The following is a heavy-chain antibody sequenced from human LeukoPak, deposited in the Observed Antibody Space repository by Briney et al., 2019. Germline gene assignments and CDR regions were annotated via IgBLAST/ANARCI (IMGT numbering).Heavy chain of an antibody. V-gene: IGHV3-48*01. CDR1: GFSFRDFG. Sequence: GGSLRLSCAASGFSFRDFGMNWVRQAPGKGLEWLSYISSSGSTLFYADSVKGRFTISRDNVNNSLYLQMNSLGVDDMVVYYCARGYSASSYSHYYYYMDVWGKGTTVAVSS. D-gene: IGHD6-6*01. J-gene: IGHJ6*03. CDR2: ISSSGSTL. CDR3: ARGYSASSYSHYYYYMDV.